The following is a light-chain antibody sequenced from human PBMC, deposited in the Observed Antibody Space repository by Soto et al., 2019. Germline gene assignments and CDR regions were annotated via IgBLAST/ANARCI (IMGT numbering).Light chain of an antibody. J-gene: IGKJ1*01. Sequence: DLQMTQSPSTLSASVGDRVTITCRASQSISSWLAWYQQKPGKAPKLLIFDASFLESGVPSRFSGSGSGTEFTLTISSLQPDDFATYYCQQYDSYSWAFGQGTKVEIK. CDR2: DAS. CDR3: QQYDSYSWA. V-gene: IGKV1-5*01. CDR1: QSISSW.